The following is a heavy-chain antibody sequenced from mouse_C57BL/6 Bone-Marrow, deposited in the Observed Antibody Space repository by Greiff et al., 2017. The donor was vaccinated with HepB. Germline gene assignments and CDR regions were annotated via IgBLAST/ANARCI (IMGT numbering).Heavy chain of an antibody. CDR3: ASDYDGYFDY. J-gene: IGHJ2*01. CDR2: INPSSGYT. V-gene: IGHV1-7*01. D-gene: IGHD2-4*01. Sequence: QVQLKESGAELAKPGASVKLSCKASGYTFTSYWMHWVKQRPGQGLAWIGYINPSSGYTKYNQKFKAKATLTADKSSSTAYMQLSSLTYEDSAVYYCASDYDGYFDYWGQGTTLTVSA. CDR1: GYTFTSYW.